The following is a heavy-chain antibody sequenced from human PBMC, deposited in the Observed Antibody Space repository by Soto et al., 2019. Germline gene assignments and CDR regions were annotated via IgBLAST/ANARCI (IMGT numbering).Heavy chain of an antibody. Sequence: GGSLRLSCTASGFTFGDYAMSWFRQAPGKGLEWVGFIRSKAYGGTTEYAASVKGRFTISRDDSKSIAYLQMNSLKTEDTAVYYCTRSDYYGSGSYYMSQWHYYYYYMDVWGKGITVTVSS. J-gene: IGHJ6*03. CDR2: IRSKAYGGTT. CDR1: GFTFGDYA. D-gene: IGHD3-10*01. CDR3: TRSDYYGSGSYYMSQWHYYYYYMDV. V-gene: IGHV3-49*03.